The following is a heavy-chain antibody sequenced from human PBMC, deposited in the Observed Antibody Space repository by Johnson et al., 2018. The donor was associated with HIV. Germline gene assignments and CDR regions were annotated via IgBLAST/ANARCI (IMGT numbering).Heavy chain of an antibody. CDR3: ARVQAAGVVRPFDI. D-gene: IGHD2-21*01. CDR2: ISYDGSNK. J-gene: IGHJ3*02. CDR1: GFTFSDAW. V-gene: IGHV3-30*19. Sequence: QVQLVESGGGLVKPGGSLRLSCAVSGFTFSDAWMTWVRQAPEKGLEWVAVISYDGSNKYYADSVKGRFTISRDNSKNTLYLQMNSLRAEDTAVYYCARVQAAGVVRPFDIWGQGTMVTVSS.